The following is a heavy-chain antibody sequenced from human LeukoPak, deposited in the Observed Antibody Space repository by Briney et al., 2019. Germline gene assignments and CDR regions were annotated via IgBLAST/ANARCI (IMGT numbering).Heavy chain of an antibody. D-gene: IGHD5-18*01. CDR2: IYYSGST. J-gene: IGHJ4*02. Sequence: KASETLSLTCTVSGGSISYYYWTWIRQPPGKGLEWIGSIYYSGSTNYNPSLKSRVTISVDTSKNQFSLKLSSVTVADTAMYYCARSQYSYDFSDYWGQGTLVTVSS. V-gene: IGHV4-59*08. CDR3: ARSQYSYDFSDY. CDR1: GGSISYYY.